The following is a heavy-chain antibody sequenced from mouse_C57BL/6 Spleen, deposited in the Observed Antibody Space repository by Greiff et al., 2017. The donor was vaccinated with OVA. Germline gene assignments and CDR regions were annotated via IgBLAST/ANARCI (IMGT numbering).Heavy chain of an antibody. J-gene: IGHJ4*01. CDR3: ARERYYGSSFRNYAMDY. CDR1: GYTFTSYW. V-gene: IGHV1-55*01. Sequence: VQLQQPGAELVKPGASVKMSCKASGYTFTSYWITWVKQRPGQGLEWIGDIYPGSGSTNYNEKFKSKATLTVDTSSSTAYMQLSSLTSEDSAVYYCARERYYGSSFRNYAMDYWGQGTSVTVSS. D-gene: IGHD1-1*01. CDR2: IYPGSGST.